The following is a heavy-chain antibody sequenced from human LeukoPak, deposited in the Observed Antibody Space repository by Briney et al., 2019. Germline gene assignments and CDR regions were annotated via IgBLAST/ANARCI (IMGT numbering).Heavy chain of an antibody. J-gene: IGHJ4*02. CDR2: ISYDGSNK. CDR1: GFTFSSYG. V-gene: IGHV3-30*18. Sequence: GGSLRLSCAASGFTFSSYGMHWVRQAPGKGLEWVAVISYDGSNKYYADSVKGRFTISRDNSKNTLYLQMNSLGAEDTAVYYCAKVFFSGSYYAASDYWGQGTLVTVSS. D-gene: IGHD1-26*01. CDR3: AKVFFSGSYYAASDY.